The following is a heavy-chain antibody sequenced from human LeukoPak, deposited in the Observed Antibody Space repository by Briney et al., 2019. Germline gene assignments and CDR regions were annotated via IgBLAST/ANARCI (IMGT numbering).Heavy chain of an antibody. Sequence: SETLSLTCTVSGGSMSSSAVYWSWLRQHPVKGLEWIGYVYTSGSTYYNPSLKSLLTISIDTSKNQFSLNVSSVTTADTAIYYCAKGGYGSEPGACWGQGTLVTVSS. J-gene: IGHJ4*02. V-gene: IGHV4-31*01. D-gene: IGHD3-10*01. CDR2: VYTSGST. CDR3: AKGGYGSEPGAC. CDR1: GGSMSSSAVY.